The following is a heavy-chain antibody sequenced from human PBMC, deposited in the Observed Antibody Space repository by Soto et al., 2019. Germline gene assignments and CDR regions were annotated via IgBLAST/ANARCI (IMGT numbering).Heavy chain of an antibody. CDR1: GCSISSSSYY. Sequence: SETLSLTCTVSGCSISSSSYYWGWIRQPPGKGLEWIGSIYYSGSTYYNPSLKSRVTISVDTSKNHFSLKLSSVTAADTAVYYFARHSRDEVYYGSGSYSCDYWGQGTLVTVSS. CDR2: IYYSGST. V-gene: IGHV4-39*01. D-gene: IGHD3-10*01. CDR3: ARHSRDEVYYGSGSYSCDY. J-gene: IGHJ4*02.